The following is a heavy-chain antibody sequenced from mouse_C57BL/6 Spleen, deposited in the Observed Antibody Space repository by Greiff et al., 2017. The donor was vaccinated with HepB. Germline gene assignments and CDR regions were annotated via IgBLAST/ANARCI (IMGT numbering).Heavy chain of an antibody. J-gene: IGHJ1*03. CDR2: IRSKSNNYAT. Sequence: EVQLVESGGGLVQPKGSLKLSCAASGFSFNTYAMNWVRQAPGKGLEWVARIRSKSNNYATYYADSVKDRFTISRDDSESMLYLQMNNLKTEDTAMYYCVRHGGSSYEGWYFDVWGTGTTVTVSS. CDR1: GFSFNTYA. V-gene: IGHV10-1*01. D-gene: IGHD1-1*01. CDR3: VRHGGSSYEGWYFDV.